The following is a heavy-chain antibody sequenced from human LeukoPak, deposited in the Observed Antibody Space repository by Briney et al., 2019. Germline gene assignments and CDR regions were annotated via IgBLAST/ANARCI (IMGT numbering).Heavy chain of an antibody. V-gene: IGHV1-3*01. D-gene: IGHD3-22*01. CDR3: ARDVLYDSSGYYPFDY. J-gene: IGHJ4*02. CDR1: GYTFTSYA. Sequence: ASVKVSCTASGYTFTSYAIHWVRQAPGQRLEWMGWISAGNGTTKYSQNFQGRVTFISNTSATTAFMELSSLRSEDAAVYYCARDVLYDSSGYYPFDYWGQGTLVTVSS. CDR2: ISAGNGTT.